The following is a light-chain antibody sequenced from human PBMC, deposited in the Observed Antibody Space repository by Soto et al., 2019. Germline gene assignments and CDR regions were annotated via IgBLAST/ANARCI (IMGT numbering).Light chain of an antibody. Sequence: SVLTQPASVSGSPGQSITISCTGTSSDVGAYKYVSWHQQHPGKAPKLMIYDVSDRPSGVSDRFSGSKSGNTASLTISGLQAEDGADYYCSSYTGGSTSYVFGTGTKVIVL. CDR2: DVS. CDR1: SSDVGAYKY. J-gene: IGLJ1*01. V-gene: IGLV2-14*03. CDR3: SSYTGGSTSYV.